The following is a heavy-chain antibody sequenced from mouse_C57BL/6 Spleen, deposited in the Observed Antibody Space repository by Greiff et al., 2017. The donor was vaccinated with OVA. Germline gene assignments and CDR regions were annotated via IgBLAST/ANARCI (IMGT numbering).Heavy chain of an antibody. CDR3: ARKVHYSNWGYAMDY. J-gene: IGHJ4*01. Sequence: EVHLVESGGGLVKPGGSLKLSCAASGFTFSDYGMHWVRQAPEKGLEWVAYISSGSSTIYYADTVKGRFTISRDNAKNTLFLQMTSLRSEDTAMYYCARKVHYSNWGYAMDYWGQGTSVTVSS. CDR1: GFTFSDYG. V-gene: IGHV5-17*01. CDR2: ISSGSSTI. D-gene: IGHD2-5*01.